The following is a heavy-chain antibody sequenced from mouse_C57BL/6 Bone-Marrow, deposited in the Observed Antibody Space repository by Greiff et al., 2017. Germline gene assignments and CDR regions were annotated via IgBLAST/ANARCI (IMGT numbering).Heavy chain of an antibody. J-gene: IGHJ2*01. D-gene: IGHD1-1*01. CDR2: IDPSDGST. Sequence: QFQLQQPGAELVRPGTSVKLSCKASGYTFTRYWLHWVKQRPGQGLEWIGVIDPSDGSTNFNPKFKGKASLTVDTSTSTAYMQLSSLTLEESAVYIGERDYSDSSFDYWGQGTTLTVSS. V-gene: IGHV1-59*01. CDR3: ERDYSDSSFDY. CDR1: GYTFTRYW.